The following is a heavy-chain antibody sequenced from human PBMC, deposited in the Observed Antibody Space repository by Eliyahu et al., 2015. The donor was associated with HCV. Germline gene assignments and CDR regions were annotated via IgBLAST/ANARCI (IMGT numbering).Heavy chain of an antibody. J-gene: IGHJ5*02. V-gene: IGHV3-74*01. CDR2: INSDGSTT. CDR3: TRDLKS. Sequence: EEQVVESGGGLVQPGGSLRXTCAASGFPFSSNWMHWVRQAPGKGLVWVSRINSDGSTTNYADSVKGRFTISRDNAKNTLYLQMNSLRAEDTAVYYCTRDLKSWGQGTLVTVSS. CDR1: GFPFSSNW.